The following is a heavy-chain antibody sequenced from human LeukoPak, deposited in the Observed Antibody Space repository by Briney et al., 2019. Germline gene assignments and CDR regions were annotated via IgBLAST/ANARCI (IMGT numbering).Heavy chain of an antibody. D-gene: IGHD3-3*01. J-gene: IGHJ4*02. CDR3: ARVGATYYDFWSGYPGVDY. Sequence: ASVKVSCKASGYTFTGYYMHWVRQAPGQGLEWMGWINPNSGGTNCAQKFQGRVTMTRDTSISTAYMELSRLRSDDTAVYYCARVGATYYDFWSGYPGVDYWGQGTLVTVSS. CDR2: INPNSGGT. CDR1: GYTFTGYY. V-gene: IGHV1-2*02.